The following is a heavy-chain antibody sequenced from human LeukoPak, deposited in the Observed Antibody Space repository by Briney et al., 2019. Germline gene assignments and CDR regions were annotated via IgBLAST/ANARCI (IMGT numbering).Heavy chain of an antibody. V-gene: IGHV1-18*01. J-gene: IGHJ5*02. CDR1: GYTFTSYG. CDR2: LSAYNGNT. Sequence: ASVKVSCKASGYTFTSYGISWVRQAPGQGLEWMGWLSAYNGNTNYAQKLQGRVTMTTDTSTSTAYMELRSLRSDDTAVYYCARARTIFGVVISWFDPWGQGTLVTVSS. CDR3: ARARTIFGVVISWFDP. D-gene: IGHD3-3*01.